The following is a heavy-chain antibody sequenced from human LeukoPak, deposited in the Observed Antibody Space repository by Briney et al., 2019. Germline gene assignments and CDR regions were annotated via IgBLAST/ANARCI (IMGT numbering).Heavy chain of an antibody. J-gene: IGHJ3*02. CDR1: GFTFSGYW. V-gene: IGHV3-30*18. CDR2: ISYDGSNK. Sequence: GSLRLSCAASGFTFSGYWMSWVRQAPGKRLEWVAVISYDGSNKYYADSVKGRFTISRDNSKNTLYLQMNSLRAEDTAVYYCVKGVYYYDSSGADAFDIWGQGTMVTVSS. CDR3: VKGVYYYDSSGADAFDI. D-gene: IGHD3-22*01.